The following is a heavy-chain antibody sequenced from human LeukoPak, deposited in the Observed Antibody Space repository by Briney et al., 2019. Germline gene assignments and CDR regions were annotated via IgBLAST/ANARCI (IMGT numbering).Heavy chain of an antibody. Sequence: SETLSLTCAVSGGSISSGGYPWSWIRQPPGKGLEWIGYIYHSGSTYYNPSLKSRVTISVDRSKNQFSLKLSSVTAADTAVYYCARALGWFGELLSFDYWGQGTLVTVSS. D-gene: IGHD3-10*01. V-gene: IGHV4-30-2*01. CDR1: GGSISSGGYP. CDR3: ARALGWFGELLSFDY. J-gene: IGHJ4*02. CDR2: IYHSGST.